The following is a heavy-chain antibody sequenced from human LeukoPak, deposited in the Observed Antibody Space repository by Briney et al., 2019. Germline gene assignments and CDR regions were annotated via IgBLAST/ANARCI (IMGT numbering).Heavy chain of an antibody. D-gene: IGHD2-2*01. V-gene: IGHV1-46*02. CDR2: INPSGGST. CDR1: GYTFHSYY. Sequence: GASVKVSCKASGYTFHSYYMHWVRQAPRQGLMWMGIINPSGGSTSYAQKFQDRVTMTWDMSTSTVYMELSSLRSEDTAVYYCARDEEYCTSTSCINWGQGTLGTVSS. CDR3: ARDEEYCTSTSCIN. J-gene: IGHJ4*02.